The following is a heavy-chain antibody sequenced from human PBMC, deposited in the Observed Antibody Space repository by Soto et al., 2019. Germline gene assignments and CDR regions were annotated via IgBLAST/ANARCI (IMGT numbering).Heavy chain of an antibody. Sequence: GGSLRLSCAASGFTFDDYAMHWVRQAPGKGLEWVSGISWNSGSIGYADSVKGRFTISRDNAKNSLYLQMNSLRAEDTALYYCAKDIYDPINFVAFAIWGQATMVTVSS. CDR1: GFTFDDYA. CDR3: AKDIYDPINFVAFAI. D-gene: IGHD3-16*01. J-gene: IGHJ3*02. V-gene: IGHV3-9*01. CDR2: ISWNSGSI.